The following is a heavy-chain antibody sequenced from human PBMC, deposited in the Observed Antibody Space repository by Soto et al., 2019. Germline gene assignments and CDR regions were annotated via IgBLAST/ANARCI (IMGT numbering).Heavy chain of an antibody. CDR1: GASITAYY. J-gene: IGHJ4*02. V-gene: IGHV4-59*08. Sequence: QVQLQESGPGLVKPSETLSLTCAVSGASITAYYWAWVRQPPGKGLEYIGHVHNSGRADYNPSLRSRVTISVDTSRNQFSLHLNSVTAADTAVYFCATHENGGTYPLAYWGQGTLVTVSS. D-gene: IGHD1-26*01. CDR2: VHNSGRA. CDR3: ATHENGGTYPLAY.